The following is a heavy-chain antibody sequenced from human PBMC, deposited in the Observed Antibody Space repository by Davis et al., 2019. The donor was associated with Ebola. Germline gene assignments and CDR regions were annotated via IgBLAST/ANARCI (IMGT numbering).Heavy chain of an antibody. CDR3: ARTRSHRSIPRTPAYYYGMDV. D-gene: IGHD1-14*01. Sequence: PGGSLRLSCAASGFTFSSYWMSWVRQAPGKGLEWVANIKQDGSEKYYVDSVKGRFTISGDNAKNSLYLQMNSLRAEDTAVYYCARTRSHRSIPRTPAYYYGMDVWGQGTTVTVSS. V-gene: IGHV3-7*01. CDR1: GFTFSSYW. CDR2: IKQDGSEK. J-gene: IGHJ6*02.